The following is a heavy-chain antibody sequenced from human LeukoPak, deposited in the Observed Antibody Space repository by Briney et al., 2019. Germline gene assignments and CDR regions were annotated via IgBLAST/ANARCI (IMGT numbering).Heavy chain of an antibody. J-gene: IGHJ4*02. V-gene: IGHV4-30-2*02. CDR1: GGSISSGGYF. D-gene: IGHD4-17*01. Sequence: SETLSLTCSVSGGSISSGGYFWSWIRQPPGKGLEWIGHIHHTGNTYYNPSLKRRVAISVDKSKNQFSLKLSSVTAADTAVYYCARTTVTAFDYWGQGTLVTVSS. CDR3: ARTTVTAFDY. CDR2: IHHTGNT.